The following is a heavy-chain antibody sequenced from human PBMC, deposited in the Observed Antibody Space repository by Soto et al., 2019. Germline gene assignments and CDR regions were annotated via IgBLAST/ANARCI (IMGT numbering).Heavy chain of an antibody. CDR1: GFTFSSYW. CDR2: INSDGSST. V-gene: IGHV3-74*01. J-gene: IGHJ3*02. D-gene: IGHD2-15*01. Sequence: GGSLRLSCAASGFTFSSYWMHWVRQAPGKGLVWVSRINSDGSSTSYADSVQGRFTISRDNAKNTLYLQMNSLRAEDTAVYYCARGLGRQYCSGGSCYSLGYLTHNAFDIWGQGTMVTVSS. CDR3: ARGLGRQYCSGGSCYSLGYLTHNAFDI.